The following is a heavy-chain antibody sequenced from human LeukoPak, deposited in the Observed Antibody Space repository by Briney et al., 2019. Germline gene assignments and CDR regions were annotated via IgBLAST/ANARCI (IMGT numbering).Heavy chain of an antibody. V-gene: IGHV4-59*01. D-gene: IGHD1-26*01. J-gene: IGHJ3*02. CDR2: IYYSGST. CDR3: ARRGMGATRDAFDI. Sequence: SETLSLTRTVSGGSISSYYWGWIRQPPGEGLGWIGYIYYSGSTNYNPSLKSRVTISVDTSKNQFSLKLSSVTAADTAVYYCARRGMGATRDAFDIWGQGIMVTVSS. CDR1: GGSISSYY.